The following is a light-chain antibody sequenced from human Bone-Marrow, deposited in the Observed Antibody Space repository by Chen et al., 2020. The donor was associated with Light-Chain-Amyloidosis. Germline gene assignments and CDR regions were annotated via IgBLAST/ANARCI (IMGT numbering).Light chain of an antibody. J-gene: IGKJ4*01. Sequence: EIVLTQSQATMSLSPGERSTLSCMASQSFSIYLAWYQQKPGQAPRLLIYDASNRATGIPARFSGSGSGTDFTLTISSLEPEDFALYYCQQRNYWPLTFGGGTEVEIK. CDR1: QSFSIY. CDR2: DAS. V-gene: IGKV3-11*01. CDR3: QQRNYWPLT.